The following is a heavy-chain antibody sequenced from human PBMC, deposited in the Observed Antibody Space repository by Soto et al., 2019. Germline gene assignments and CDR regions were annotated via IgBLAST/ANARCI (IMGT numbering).Heavy chain of an antibody. D-gene: IGHD5-12*01. J-gene: IGHJ4*02. CDR3: AHSLTHFFSGYVLER. Sequence: QITLKESGPTLVKPTQTLTLTCTFSGFSLSTSGVGVGWIRQPPGKALEWLALIYWDDDKRYSPSLKSRLTITKDTSKSQVVLTMTNMDPVDTATYYCAHSLTHFFSGYVLERWGQGTLVTVSS. V-gene: IGHV2-5*02. CDR1: GFSLSTSGVG. CDR2: IYWDDDK.